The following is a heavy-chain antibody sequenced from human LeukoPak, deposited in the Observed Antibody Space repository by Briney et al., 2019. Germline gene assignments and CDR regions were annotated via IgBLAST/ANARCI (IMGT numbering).Heavy chain of an antibody. CDR2: ISSGGGST. V-gene: IGHV3-23*01. J-gene: IGHJ4*02. D-gene: IGHD3-3*01. CDR1: GFTFSSYA. Sequence: PGGSLRLSCAASGFTFSSYAMSWVRQAPRKGLEWVSVISSGGGSTYYADSVKGRFTISRDNSKSTLYLQMNSLRAEDTAIYYCAKARFGVLTRWDYWGQGTLVTVSS. CDR3: AKARFGVLTRWDY.